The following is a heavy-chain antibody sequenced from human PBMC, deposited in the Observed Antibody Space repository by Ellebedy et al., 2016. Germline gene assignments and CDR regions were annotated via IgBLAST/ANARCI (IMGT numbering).Heavy chain of an antibody. Sequence: GESLKISXKGSGYSFISYWIGWVRQMPGKGLEWMGIIYPGDSDTRYSPSFQGQVTISADKSISTAYLQWSSLKASDTAMYYCVGATWYSGSYYLWGQGTLVTVSS. CDR1: GYSFISYW. V-gene: IGHV5-51*01. D-gene: IGHD1-26*01. CDR3: VGATWYSGSYYL. CDR2: IYPGDSDT. J-gene: IGHJ4*02.